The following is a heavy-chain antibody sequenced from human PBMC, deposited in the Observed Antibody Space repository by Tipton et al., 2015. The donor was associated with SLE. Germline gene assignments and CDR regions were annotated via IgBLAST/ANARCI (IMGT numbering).Heavy chain of an antibody. D-gene: IGHD3-10*01. CDR1: GASFSSCF. V-gene: IGHV4-34*01. CDR2: INHGRST. Sequence: TLSLTCDVSGASFSSCFHSWIRQSPGKGLEWIGEINHGRSTNYNPSLKCRVTISLGTSRNLFSLRLKSVTAADTAVYYCATNLILEGVPEYWAQGSLVTVSS. J-gene: IGHJ1*01. CDR3: ATNLILEGVPEY.